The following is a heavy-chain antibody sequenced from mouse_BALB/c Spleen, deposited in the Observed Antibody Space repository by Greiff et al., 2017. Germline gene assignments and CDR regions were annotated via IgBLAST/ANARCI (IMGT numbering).Heavy chain of an antibody. Sequence: VQLKQSGPELMKPGASVKISCKASGYSFTGYFMNWVKQSHGKSLEWIGRINPYNGDTFYNQKFKGKATLTVDKSSSTAHMELLSLTSEDSAVYYCGRGSYGSSYYAMDYWGQGTSVTVSS. D-gene: IGHD1-1*01. V-gene: IGHV1-37*01. CDR2: INPYNGDT. CDR3: GRGSYGSSYYAMDY. J-gene: IGHJ4*01. CDR1: GYSFTGYF.